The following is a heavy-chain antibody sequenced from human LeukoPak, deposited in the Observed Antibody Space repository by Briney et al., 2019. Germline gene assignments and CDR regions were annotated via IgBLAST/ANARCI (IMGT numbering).Heavy chain of an antibody. Sequence: GGSLRLSCVASGFTFINYNMNWVRQAPGRGLEWVSSISSSTTYIYYADSVKGRFTISRDNAKNSLYLQMNSLRAEDTAVYYCARQVYGDYVDYFDYWGQGTLVTVSS. V-gene: IGHV3-21*01. CDR1: GFTFINYN. CDR2: ISSSTTYI. J-gene: IGHJ4*02. CDR3: ARQVYGDYVDYFDY. D-gene: IGHD4-17*01.